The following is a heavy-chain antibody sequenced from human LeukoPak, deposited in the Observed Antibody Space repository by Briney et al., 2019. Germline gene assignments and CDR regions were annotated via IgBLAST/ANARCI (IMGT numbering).Heavy chain of an antibody. CDR2: MNPISGNT. D-gene: IGHD2-15*01. J-gene: IGHJ2*01. CDR3: ARPYCSGGDCLRYFDL. Sequence: GASMKVSCKASGYTFTSYDISWVRQATGQGLEWMGWMNPISGNTGYAQKFQGRVTMTRSTSISTAYMELSSLRSEDTAVYYCARPYCSGGDCLRYFDLWGRGTLITVSS. CDR1: GYTFTSYD. V-gene: IGHV1-8*01.